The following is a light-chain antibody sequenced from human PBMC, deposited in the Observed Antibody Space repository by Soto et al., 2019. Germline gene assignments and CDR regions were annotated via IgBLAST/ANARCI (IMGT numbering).Light chain of an antibody. CDR3: QQSSSTPLT. Sequence: IPMTQSPSSLSAFVGDRVTLTCRASEAISHYLNWYQQKPGKAPKLLIYAASKLHSGVPSRFSGSGSGTDFTLTITSLQTEDFATYYCQQSSSTPLTFGGGTTVEVK. J-gene: IGKJ4*01. V-gene: IGKV1-39*01. CDR1: EAISHY. CDR2: AAS.